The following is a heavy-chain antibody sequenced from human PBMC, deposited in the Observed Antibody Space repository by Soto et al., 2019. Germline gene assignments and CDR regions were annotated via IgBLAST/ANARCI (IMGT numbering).Heavy chain of an antibody. D-gene: IGHD3-3*01. J-gene: IGHJ3*02. CDR3: ARGRSDTIFGVVIKNDAFDI. V-gene: IGHV1-8*02. CDR2: MNPNSGNT. CDR1: GYTLTSYD. Sequence: ASVKVSCKASGYTLTSYDINWARQATGQGLEWMGWMNPNSGNTGYAQKFQGRVTMTRNTSISTAYVELSSLISEDTAVYYCARGRSDTIFGVVIKNDAFDIWGQGTMVTVSS.